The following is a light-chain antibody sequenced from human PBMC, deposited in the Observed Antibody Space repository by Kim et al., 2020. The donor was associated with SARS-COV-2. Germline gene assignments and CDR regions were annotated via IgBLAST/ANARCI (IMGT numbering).Light chain of an antibody. CDR2: EDD. CDR3: HSYDSSTQV. CDR1: SGSIARSY. J-gene: IGLJ2*01. V-gene: IGLV6-57*04. Sequence: NFMLTQPHSVSESPGKTITISCTRSSGSIARSYVQWYQQRPGSAPTTLIFEDDQRPSGVPDRFSGSIDRSSNSASLTISGLKTEDEADYYCHSYDSSTQVFGGGTQLTVL.